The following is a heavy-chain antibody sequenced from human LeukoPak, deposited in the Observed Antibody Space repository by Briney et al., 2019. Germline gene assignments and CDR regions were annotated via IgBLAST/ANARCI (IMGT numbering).Heavy chain of an antibody. D-gene: IGHD6-13*01. CDR3: TTTRVAAGDYYYYMDV. Sequence: GGSLRLSCAASGFTFSNAWMSWVRQAPGKGLEWVGRIKSKTDGGTTDYAAPVKGRFTISRDDSKNTLYLQMNSLKTEDTAVYYCTTTRVAAGDYYYYMDVWGKGTTVTVSS. CDR2: IKSKTDGGTT. J-gene: IGHJ6*03. CDR1: GFTFSNAW. V-gene: IGHV3-15*01.